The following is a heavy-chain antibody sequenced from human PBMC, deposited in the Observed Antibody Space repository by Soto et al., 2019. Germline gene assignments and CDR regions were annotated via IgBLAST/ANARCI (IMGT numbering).Heavy chain of an antibody. V-gene: IGHV3-33*01. D-gene: IGHD6-13*01. CDR2: IWDDGSNK. CDR1: GFTFSSYG. Sequence: QVQLVESGGGVVQPGRSLRLSCAASGFTFSSYGMHWVRQAPGKGLEWVAVIWDDGSNKYYADSVKGRFTISRDNSKNTLYLQMNSLRAEDTAVYYCAREGQLVRDAFDIWGQGTMVTVSS. CDR3: AREGQLVRDAFDI. J-gene: IGHJ3*02.